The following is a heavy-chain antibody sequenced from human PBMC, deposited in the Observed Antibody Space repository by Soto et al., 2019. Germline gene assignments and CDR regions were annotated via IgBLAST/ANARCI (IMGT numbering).Heavy chain of an antibody. Sequence: ASVKVSCKASGYTFTSYAMHWVRQAPGQRLEWMGIINAGNGNTKYAQKFQGRVTMTRDTSTSTVYMELSSLRSEDTAVYYCARVSGAYDSSGYGPNDYWGQGTLVTVSS. CDR2: INAGNGNT. D-gene: IGHD3-22*01. CDR3: ARVSGAYDSSGYGPNDY. CDR1: GYTFTSYA. V-gene: IGHV1-3*01. J-gene: IGHJ4*02.